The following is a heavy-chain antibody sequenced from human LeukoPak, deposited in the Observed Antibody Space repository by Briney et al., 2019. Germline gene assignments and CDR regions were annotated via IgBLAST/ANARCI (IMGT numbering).Heavy chain of an antibody. CDR2: INHSGST. D-gene: IGHD2/OR15-2a*01. J-gene: IGHJ1*01. Sequence: SETLSLTCAVYGGSFSGYYWSWIRQPPGKGLEWIGEINHSGSTSYNPSLKSRVTISVDTSKNQFSLKLSSVTAADTAVYYCARGFQYFQHWGQGTLVTVSS. CDR3: ARGFQYFQH. V-gene: IGHV4-34*01. CDR1: GGSFSGYY.